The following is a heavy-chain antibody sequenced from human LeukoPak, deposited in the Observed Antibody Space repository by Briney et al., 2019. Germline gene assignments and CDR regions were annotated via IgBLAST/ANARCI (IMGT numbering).Heavy chain of an antibody. D-gene: IGHD3-9*01. V-gene: IGHV3-20*04. J-gene: IGHJ6*03. CDR2: IHWNGDTT. CDR3: ARGLRYYYYYYMDV. Sequence: PGGSLRLSCTASGFTFDDYGMNLVRQAPGKGLEWISGIHWNGDTTNYAASVEGRFTISRDNAKNSLYLQMNSLRAEDTALYYCARGLRYYYYYYMDVWGKGTTVTVSS. CDR1: GFTFDDYG.